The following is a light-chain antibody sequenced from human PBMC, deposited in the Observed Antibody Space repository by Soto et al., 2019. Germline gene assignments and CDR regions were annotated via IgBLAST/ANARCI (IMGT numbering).Light chain of an antibody. Sequence: QSVLTQPASVSGSPGQSITISCTGCNSDIGAYNYVSWYQQHPGKAPKLIMHGVTNRPSGVSHRFSGSKSDYTASLTISGLQAEDEGDYYCSSYTTAYFYVFGTGTKVTVL. J-gene: IGLJ1*01. CDR3: SSYTTAYFYV. CDR1: NSDIGAYNY. V-gene: IGLV2-14*01. CDR2: GVT.